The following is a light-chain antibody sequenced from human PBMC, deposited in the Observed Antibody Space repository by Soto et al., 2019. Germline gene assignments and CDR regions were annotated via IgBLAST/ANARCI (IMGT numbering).Light chain of an antibody. CDR1: QDISNY. V-gene: IGKV1-33*01. CDR2: DAS. J-gene: IGKJ4*01. CDR3: QQYDNLPLT. Sequence: DIQMTQSPSSLSASVGDRVTITCQASQDISNYLNWYQQKPGKAPKLLIYDASNLETGVPYRFSGSGYGTDFTFTISSLQPEDIATYYCQQYDNLPLTFGGGTKVEIK.